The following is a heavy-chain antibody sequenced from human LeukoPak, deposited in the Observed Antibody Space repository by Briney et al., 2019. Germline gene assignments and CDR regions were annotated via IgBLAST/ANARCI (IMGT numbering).Heavy chain of an antibody. CDR2: ISSNNYYI. CDR1: GFIFSSYA. D-gene: IGHD2-2*01. Sequence: GGSLRLSCAASGFIFSSYAMSWVRQAPGKGLEWVSSISSNNYYIHYADSVKGRFTISRDNAKNALYLQMNSLRAEDTAVYYCARDWGYCSGASCYADFDSWGQGTLVTVSS. J-gene: IGHJ4*02. V-gene: IGHV3-21*01. CDR3: ARDWGYCSGASCYADFDS.